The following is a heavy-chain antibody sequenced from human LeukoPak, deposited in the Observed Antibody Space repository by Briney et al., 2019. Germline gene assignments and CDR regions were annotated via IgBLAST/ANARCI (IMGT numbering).Heavy chain of an antibody. J-gene: IGHJ4*02. CDR3: ARYEQLAYFDY. D-gene: IGHD6-6*01. CDR2: IYYSGST. V-gene: IGHV4-59*01. CDR1: GGSISSYY. Sequence: SETLSLTCTVSGGSISSYYWSWIRQPPGKGLEWIGYIYYSGSTNYNPSLKSRVTTSVDTSKNQFSLKLSSVTAADTAVYYCARYEQLAYFDYWGQGTLVTVSS.